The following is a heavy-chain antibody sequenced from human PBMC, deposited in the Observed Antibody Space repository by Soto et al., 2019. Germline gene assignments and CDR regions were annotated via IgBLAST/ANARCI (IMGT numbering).Heavy chain of an antibody. Sequence: EVQLLESGGGMEQPGGSLRLSCVASGFTFSVYAMSWVRQAPGKGLEWVSVISGNGVDIYYAGSVKGRFTISRDNSKNKLYLQMNSLRAEDTAVYYCARQQGGLWSSYYVQYWGLGTLVTVFS. D-gene: IGHD3-10*01. CDR2: ISGNGVDI. CDR1: GFTFSVYA. J-gene: IGHJ1*01. CDR3: ARQQGGLWSSYYVQY. V-gene: IGHV3-23*01.